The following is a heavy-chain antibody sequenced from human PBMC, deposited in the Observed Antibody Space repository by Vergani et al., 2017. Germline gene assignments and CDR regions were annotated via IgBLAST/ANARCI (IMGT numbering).Heavy chain of an antibody. Sequence: EVQLVESGGGLVKPGGSLRLSCAASGFTFSSYSMNWVRQAPGKGLEWVSSISSSSSYIYYADSVKGRFTISRDNANNSLYLQMNSLRAEDTAVYYCARDGIMITFGGVIVNPYYFDYWGQGTLVTVSS. CDR1: GFTFSSYS. J-gene: IGHJ4*02. D-gene: IGHD3-16*02. CDR2: ISSSSSYI. CDR3: ARDGIMITFGGVIVNPYYFDY. V-gene: IGHV3-21*01.